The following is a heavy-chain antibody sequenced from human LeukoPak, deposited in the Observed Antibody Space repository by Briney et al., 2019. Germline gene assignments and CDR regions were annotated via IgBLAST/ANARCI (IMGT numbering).Heavy chain of an antibody. Sequence: PGGSLRLSCAASGFTFSSYGMHWVRQAPGKGLEWVAFIRYDGSNKYYADSVKGRFTISRDNSKNTLYLQMNSLRAEDTAVYYCAKTIRDEYSSSWYVANLDSFSFDYWGQGTLVTVSS. CDR2: IRYDGSNK. D-gene: IGHD6-13*01. CDR1: GFTFSSYG. CDR3: AKTIRDEYSSSWYVANLDSFSFDY. V-gene: IGHV3-30*02. J-gene: IGHJ4*02.